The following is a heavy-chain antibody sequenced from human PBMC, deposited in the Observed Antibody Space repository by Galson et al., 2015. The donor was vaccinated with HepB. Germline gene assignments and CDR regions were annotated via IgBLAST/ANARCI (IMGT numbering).Heavy chain of an antibody. CDR2: ISAYNGNT. V-gene: IGHV1-18*04. CDR3: ARDRQQLVPGAFDI. Sequence: SVKVSCKASGYTFTSYGISWVRQAPGQGLEWMGWISAYNGNTNYAQKLQGRVTMTTDTSTSTAYMELRSLRSDDTAVYYCARDRQQLVPGAFDIWGQGTMVTVSS. J-gene: IGHJ3*02. CDR1: GYTFTSYG. D-gene: IGHD6-13*01.